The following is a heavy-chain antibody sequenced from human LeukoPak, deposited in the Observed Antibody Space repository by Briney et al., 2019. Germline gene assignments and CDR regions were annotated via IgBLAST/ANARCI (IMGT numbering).Heavy chain of an antibody. CDR2: INVEGTRT. CDR1: GFTFSNYW. D-gene: IGHD4-11*01. CDR3: ARSMGGSNDL. V-gene: IGHV3-74*01. Sequence: GGSLRLSCAGSGFTFSNYWVHWVRQAPGKGLVWVSRINVEGTRTDYADSVRGRFTISRDNAKNALYLQMNSLTAEDTAIYYCARSMGGSNDLWGQGTLVSVSS. J-gene: IGHJ5*02.